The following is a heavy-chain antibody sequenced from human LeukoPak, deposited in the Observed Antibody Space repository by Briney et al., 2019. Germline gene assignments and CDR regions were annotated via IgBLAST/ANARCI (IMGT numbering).Heavy chain of an antibody. CDR2: ISGSGAGI. J-gene: IGHJ4*02. Sequence: GGSLRLSCAASEFSFSTYAMSWVRQAPGKGQEWVSAISGSGAGIYYADSVEGRFTISRDNSKNTLYLQMNSLKVEDTAVYYCVKSSRDGYSYDYWGQGTLVTVSS. D-gene: IGHD5-24*01. CDR3: VKSSRDGYSYDY. V-gene: IGHV3-23*01. CDR1: EFSFSTYA.